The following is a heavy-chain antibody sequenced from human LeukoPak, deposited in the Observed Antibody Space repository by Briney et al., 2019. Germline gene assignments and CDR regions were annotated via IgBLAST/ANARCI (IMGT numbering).Heavy chain of an antibody. CDR2: IYYSGST. CDR3: ARDGEGERATHSGIDV. D-gene: IGHD5-24*01. V-gene: IGHV4-59*01. CDR1: GGSITNYY. J-gene: IGHJ6*02. Sequence: SETLSLTCTVSGGSITNYYWSWIRQPPGKGLEWIGYIYYSGSTNYHPSLKSRVTISVDTSKNQFSLKLTSVTAADTAVYYCARDGEGERATHSGIDVWGQGITVTVSS.